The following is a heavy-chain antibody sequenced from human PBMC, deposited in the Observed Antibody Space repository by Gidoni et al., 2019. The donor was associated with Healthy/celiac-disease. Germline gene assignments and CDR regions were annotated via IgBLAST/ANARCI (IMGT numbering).Heavy chain of an antibody. V-gene: IGHV3-30*04. CDR3: ARGDGDYPLDY. Sequence: QVQLVESGGCVVQPGRSLRLSCAASGFTFSSYAMHWVRQAPGKGLEWVAVISYDGSNKYYADSVKGRFTISRDNSKNTLYLQMNSLRAEDTAVYYCARGDGDYPLDYWGQGTLVTVSS. CDR2: ISYDGSNK. D-gene: IGHD4-17*01. J-gene: IGHJ4*02. CDR1: GFTFSSYA.